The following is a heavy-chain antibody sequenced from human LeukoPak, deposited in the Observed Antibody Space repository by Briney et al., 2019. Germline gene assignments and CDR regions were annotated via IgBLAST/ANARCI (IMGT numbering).Heavy chain of an antibody. CDR1: GFIFSSYG. CDR2: ISYDGRNK. Sequence: GGSLTLSCAASGFIFSSYGMHWVRQAPGKGLEWVAVISYDGRNKYYADSVKGRFTISRDNSKNTLYLQMNSLRAEDTAVYYCAKPECGSGNQGEYFQHWGQGSLVTVSS. CDR3: AKPECGSGNQGEYFQH. J-gene: IGHJ1*01. V-gene: IGHV3-30*18. D-gene: IGHD6-19*01.